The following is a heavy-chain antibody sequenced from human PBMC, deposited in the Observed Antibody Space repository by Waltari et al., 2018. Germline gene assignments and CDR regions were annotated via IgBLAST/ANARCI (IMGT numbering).Heavy chain of an antibody. CDR2: VIPSLGIA. V-gene: IGHV1-69*02. CDR1: GGTFSSYT. Sequence: QVQLVQSGAEVKKPGSSVKVSCKASGGTFSSYTISWVRQAPGQGLEWMGRVIPSLGIANYAQKVQGRVTSTADKSTSTAYMELSSLRSEDTAVYYWASGVKSRDGYPAEDYWGQGTLVTVSS. J-gene: IGHJ4*02. CDR3: ASGVKSRDGYPAEDY. D-gene: IGHD5-12*01.